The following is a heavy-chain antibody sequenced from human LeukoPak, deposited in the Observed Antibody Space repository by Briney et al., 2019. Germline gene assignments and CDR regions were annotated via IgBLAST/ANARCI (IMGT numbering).Heavy chain of an antibody. CDR3: AKDRGSWDFDY. J-gene: IGHJ4*02. D-gene: IGHD3-16*01. Sequence: GGSLRLSCAASGFTFSSYATSWVRQAAGKGLEWVSSINGSGGFTNYADSVKGRFTISRDNSKNTLYLQMNSLRAEDTAVYYCAKDRGSWDFDYWGQGTLVTVSS. CDR2: INGSGGFT. CDR1: GFTFSSYA. V-gene: IGHV3-23*01.